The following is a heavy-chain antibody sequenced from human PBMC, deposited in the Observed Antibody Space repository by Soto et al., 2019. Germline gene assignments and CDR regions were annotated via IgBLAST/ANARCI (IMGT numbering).Heavy chain of an antibody. CDR3: ARGGIAAAGPTGYYYYYYGMDV. CDR2: INPNSGGT. Sequence: GASVKVSCKASGYTFTGYYMHWVRQAPGQGLELMGWINPNSGGTNYAQKFQGRVTMTRDTSISTAYMELSRLRSDDTAVYYCARGGIAAAGPTGYYYYYYGMDVWGQGTTVPSP. CDR1: GYTFTGYY. V-gene: IGHV1-2*02. J-gene: IGHJ6*02. D-gene: IGHD6-13*01.